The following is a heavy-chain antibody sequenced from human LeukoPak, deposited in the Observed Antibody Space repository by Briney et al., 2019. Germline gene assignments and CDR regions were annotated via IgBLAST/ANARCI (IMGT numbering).Heavy chain of an antibody. CDR1: GYTFTGYY. V-gene: IGHV1-2*02. D-gene: IGHD3-10*01. CDR2: INPNSGGT. CDR3: ARGTNRITMVRGGNMDV. J-gene: IGHJ6*03. Sequence: ASVKVSCKASGYTFTGYYMHWVRQAPGQGLEWMGWINPNSGGTSYAQKFQGRVTMTRDTSISTAYMELSRLRSDDTAVYYCARGTNRITMVRGGNMDVWGKGTTVTISS.